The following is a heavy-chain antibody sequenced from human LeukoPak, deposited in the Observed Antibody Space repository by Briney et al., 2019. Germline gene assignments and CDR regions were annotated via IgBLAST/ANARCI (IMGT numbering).Heavy chain of an antibody. Sequence: GGSLRLSCAASGFTFSSYAMSWVRQAPGKGLEWVSAISGSGGSTYYADSVKGRFTISRDNSKNTLYLQMNSLRAEDTAVYYCARGVVPAAIPSLDYWGQGTLVTVSS. D-gene: IGHD2-2*02. CDR2: ISGSGGST. V-gene: IGHV3-23*01. CDR3: ARGVVPAAIPSLDY. CDR1: GFTFSSYA. J-gene: IGHJ4*02.